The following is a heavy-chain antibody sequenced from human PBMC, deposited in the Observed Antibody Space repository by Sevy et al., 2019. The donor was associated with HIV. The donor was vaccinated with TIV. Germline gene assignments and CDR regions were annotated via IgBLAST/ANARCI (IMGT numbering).Heavy chain of an antibody. CDR3: ASPFKSRGPDY. CDR2: ISSSGSTI. Sequence: GGSLRLSCAASGFTFSDYYMSWIRQAPGKGLEWVSYISSSGSTIYYADSVKGRFNITRDNAKNSLYLQMNSLRAEDTAVYYCASPFKSRGPDYWGQGTLVTVSS. V-gene: IGHV3-11*01. CDR1: GFTFSDYY. D-gene: IGHD2-2*01. J-gene: IGHJ4*02.